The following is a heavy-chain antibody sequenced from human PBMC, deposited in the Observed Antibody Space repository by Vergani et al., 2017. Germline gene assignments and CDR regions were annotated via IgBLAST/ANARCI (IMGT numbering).Heavy chain of an antibody. D-gene: IGHD6-13*01. V-gene: IGHV3-49*04. CDR1: GFTFGDYA. CDR3: TRFIAAAGNPYFDY. Sequence: EVQLVESGGGLVQPGGSLRLSCTASGFTFGDYAMSWVRQAPGKGLEWVGFIRSKAYGGTTEYAASVKGRFTISRDDSKSIAYLQMNSLKTEDTAVYYCTRFIAAAGNPYFDYWGQGTLVTVSS. CDR2: IRSKAYGGTT. J-gene: IGHJ4*02.